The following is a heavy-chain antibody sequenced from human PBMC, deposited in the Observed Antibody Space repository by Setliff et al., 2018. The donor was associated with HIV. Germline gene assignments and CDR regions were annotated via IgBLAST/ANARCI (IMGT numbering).Heavy chain of an antibody. V-gene: IGHV1-46*01. Sequence: ASVKVSCKASGYTFTNFYIHWVRQAPGQGLEWLGMINPSGGSTTYAQKFQGRVTMTRDAFTSTVYMDLSSLRSEDTAVYYCARGGHYSGSYLPRDYYMDVWGKGTTVTVSS. CDR1: GYTFTNFY. CDR2: INPSGGST. J-gene: IGHJ6*03. CDR3: ARGGHYSGSYLPRDYYMDV. D-gene: IGHD1-26*01.